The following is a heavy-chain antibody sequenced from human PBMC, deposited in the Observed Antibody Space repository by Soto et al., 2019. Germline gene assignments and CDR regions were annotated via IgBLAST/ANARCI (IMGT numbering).Heavy chain of an antibody. CDR1: GYTFTSYG. Sequence: ASVKVSCKASGYTFTSYGISWVRQAPGQGLEWMGWISAYNGNTNYAQKLQGRVTMTTDTSTSTAYMELRSLRSDDTAVYYCARDTDYYDSSGYYFDYWGHGTLVTVSS. J-gene: IGHJ4*01. CDR3: ARDTDYYDSSGYYFDY. V-gene: IGHV1-18*01. CDR2: ISAYNGNT. D-gene: IGHD3-22*01.